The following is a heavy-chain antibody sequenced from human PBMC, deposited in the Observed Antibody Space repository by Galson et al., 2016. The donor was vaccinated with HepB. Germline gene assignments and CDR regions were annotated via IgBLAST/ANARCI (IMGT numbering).Heavy chain of an antibody. V-gene: IGHV4-34*01. CDR3: ARGPCGGSCYSYSNYYYYYGMDV. D-gene: IGHD2-15*01. CDR1: GGSFSDYY. CDR2: INHSGST. Sequence: LSLTCVVYGGSFSDYYWSWIRQPPGKGLEWIGEINHSGSTHYNPSLKSRVTISVDTSKNQFSLKLSSVTAADTAVYYCARGPCGGSCYSYSNYYYYYGMDVWGQGTTVTVSS. J-gene: IGHJ6*02.